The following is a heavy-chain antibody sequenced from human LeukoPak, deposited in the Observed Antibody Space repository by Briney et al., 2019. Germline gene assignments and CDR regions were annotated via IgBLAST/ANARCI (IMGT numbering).Heavy chain of an antibody. CDR1: GFTFSSYS. J-gene: IGHJ6*02. CDR2: ISSSSSYI. V-gene: IGHV3-21*01. CDR3: ARDGLARYSSLYYYYGMDV. Sequence: GGSLRLSCAASGFTFSSYSMNWVRQAPGKGLEWVSSISSSSSYIYYADSVKGRFTISRDNAKNSLYLQMNSLRAEDTAVYYCARDGLARYSSLYYYYGMDVWGQGTTVTVSS. D-gene: IGHD6-13*01.